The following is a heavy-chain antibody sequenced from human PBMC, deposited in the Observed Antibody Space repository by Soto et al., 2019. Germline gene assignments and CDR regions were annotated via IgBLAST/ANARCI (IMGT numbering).Heavy chain of an antibody. J-gene: IGHJ4*02. D-gene: IGHD3-22*01. CDR3: TRAPDSSGSYYYFDY. CDR1: GFPFSSYW. Sequence: EVQLVESGGGLVQPGGSLRLSCAASGFPFSSYWMSWVRQAPGKGLQWVANINRDGSERYYVDSLKGRFTISRDNAENSLYLQMNSLRDEDTAAYYCTRAPDSSGSYYYFDYWGQGTLVTVSS. V-gene: IGHV3-7*03. CDR2: INRDGSER.